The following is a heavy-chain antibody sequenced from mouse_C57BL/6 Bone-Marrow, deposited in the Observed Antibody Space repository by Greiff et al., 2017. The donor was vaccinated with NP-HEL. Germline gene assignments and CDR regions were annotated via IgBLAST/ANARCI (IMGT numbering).Heavy chain of an antibody. Sequence: VQLKESGPGLVKPSQSLSLTCSVTGYSITSGYYWNWIRQFPGNKLEWMGYISYDGSNNYNPSLKNRISITRDTSKNQFFLKLNSVTTEDTATYYCARGLRRDYAMDYWGQGTSVTVSS. CDR3: ARGLRRDYAMDY. D-gene: IGHD2-4*01. J-gene: IGHJ4*01. CDR2: ISYDGSN. CDR1: GYSITSGYY. V-gene: IGHV3-6*01.